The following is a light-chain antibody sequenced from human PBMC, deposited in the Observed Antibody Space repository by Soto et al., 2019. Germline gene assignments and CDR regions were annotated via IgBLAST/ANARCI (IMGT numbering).Light chain of an antibody. Sequence: DIQLTQSPSSLSASVGDRVTITCRASQSIRSYLNWYQQKPVKAPKLLIYAASSLQTGVSSRFSGSGSGTDFTLTISNLQPEDFATYYCQQTSSTPTFGGGTKVEIK. J-gene: IGKJ4*01. CDR2: AAS. V-gene: IGKV1-39*01. CDR1: QSIRSY. CDR3: QQTSSTPT.